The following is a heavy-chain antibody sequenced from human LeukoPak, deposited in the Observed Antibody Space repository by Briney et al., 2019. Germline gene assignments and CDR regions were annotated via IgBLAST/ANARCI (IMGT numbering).Heavy chain of an antibody. D-gene: IGHD6-19*01. Sequence: GGSLRLSCAASGFTFSRHWMSWVRQTPGKGLERVAHMNQDGSAIYYIDSVKGRFTISRDNAKNSLCLQMTGLTVADTAVYYCARTVPGYPDDYFDYWGQGTLVTVSS. V-gene: IGHV3-7*01. CDR1: GFTFSRHW. CDR2: MNQDGSAI. J-gene: IGHJ4*02. CDR3: ARTVPGYPDDYFDY.